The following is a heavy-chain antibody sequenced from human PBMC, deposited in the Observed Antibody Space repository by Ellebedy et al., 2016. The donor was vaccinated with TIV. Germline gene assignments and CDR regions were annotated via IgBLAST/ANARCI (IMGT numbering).Heavy chain of an antibody. Sequence: GESLKISCAASGFTFSSYAMSWVRQAPGKGLEWVSGFGVSGDSTYYADSVKGRFTISRDNSKNTLYLQMNTLRAEDTAIYYCARGKSGTYIQHAFDYWGQGTLVTVSS. CDR3: ARGKSGTYIQHAFDY. CDR2: FGVSGDST. V-gene: IGHV3-23*01. CDR1: GFTFSSYA. D-gene: IGHD1-1*01. J-gene: IGHJ4*02.